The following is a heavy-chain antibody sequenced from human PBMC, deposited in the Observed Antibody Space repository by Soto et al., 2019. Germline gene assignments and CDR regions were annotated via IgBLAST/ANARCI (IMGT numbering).Heavy chain of an antibody. Sequence: EVQLLESGGGLVQPGGSLRLSCAASGFTFTSYAMTWVRQAPGKGLEWVSAISGGGGNTYYAASVKGRFTISRDSSKNTLYLQMNSLRTEDTAVYYCAKHAGHSSSWVDYWGQGTLVSVSS. J-gene: IGHJ4*02. D-gene: IGHD6-13*01. V-gene: IGHV3-23*01. CDR3: AKHAGHSSSWVDY. CDR1: GFTFTSYA. CDR2: ISGGGGNT.